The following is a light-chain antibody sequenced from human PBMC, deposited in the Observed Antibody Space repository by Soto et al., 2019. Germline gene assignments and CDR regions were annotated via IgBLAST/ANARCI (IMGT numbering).Light chain of an antibody. J-gene: IGKJ3*01. CDR1: QFMSVW. CDR2: KAS. Sequence: DIQMTQSPSTLSASVGDRVTITCRASQFMSVWLAWYQQKPGTAPKLLIYKASSLESGVPTRFSGSGSGTEFTLTISSLQTDDSATYYCQQYNSFPLTFGAGTKVDIK. V-gene: IGKV1-5*03. CDR3: QQYNSFPLT.